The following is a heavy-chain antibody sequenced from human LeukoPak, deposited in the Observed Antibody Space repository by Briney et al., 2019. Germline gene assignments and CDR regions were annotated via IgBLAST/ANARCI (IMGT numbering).Heavy chain of an antibody. CDR2: ISYDGSNK. V-gene: IGHV3-30*01. CDR3: ARVGGHRAIAAAGKGDAFDI. D-gene: IGHD6-13*01. J-gene: IGHJ3*02. Sequence: GGSLRLSCAASGFTFSSYAMHWLRQAPGKGLEWVAVISYDGSNKYYADSVKGRFTISRENSKNTLYLKMNSLRAEDTAVYYCARVGGHRAIAAAGKGDAFDIWGQGTMVTVSS. CDR1: GFTFSSYA.